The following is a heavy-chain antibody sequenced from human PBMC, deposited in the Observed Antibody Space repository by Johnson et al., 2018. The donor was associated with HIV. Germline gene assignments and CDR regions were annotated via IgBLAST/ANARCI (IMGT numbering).Heavy chain of an antibody. CDR3: ARGAQWELLIDAFDI. Sequence: TFSDYYMSWIRQAPGKGLEWVSYISSSGSTIYYADSVKGRFTISRDNAKNSLYLQMNSLRAEDTALYYCARGAQWELLIDAFDIWGQGTVVAVSS. CDR2: ISSSGSTI. CDR1: TFSDYY. J-gene: IGHJ3*02. D-gene: IGHD1-26*01. V-gene: IGHV3-11*01.